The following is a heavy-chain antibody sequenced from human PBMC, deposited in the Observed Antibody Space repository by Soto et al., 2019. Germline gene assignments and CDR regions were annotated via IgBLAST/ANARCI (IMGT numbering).Heavy chain of an antibody. CDR1: GFTFSSYG. V-gene: IGHV3-33*01. CDR2: IWYDGSNK. Sequence: QVQLVESGGGVVQPGRSLTLSCAASGFTFSSYGMHWVRQAPGKGLEWVAIIWYDGSNKNYADSVKGRFTISRDNSKNTLYLQMNSLRAEDTAVYYCARGPGYDASGWKFDSWGQGTLVSVSS. CDR3: ARGPGYDASGWKFDS. J-gene: IGHJ4*02. D-gene: IGHD3-22*01.